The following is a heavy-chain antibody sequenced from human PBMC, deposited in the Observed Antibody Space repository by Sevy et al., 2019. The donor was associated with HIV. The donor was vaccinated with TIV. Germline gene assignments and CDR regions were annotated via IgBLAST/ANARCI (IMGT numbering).Heavy chain of an antibody. CDR2: INPNSGGT. CDR3: ARGYSYGFSVYYGMDV. D-gene: IGHD5-18*01. Sequence: ASVKVSCKASGYTFTGYYMHWVRQAPGQGLEWMGRINPNSGGTNYAQKFQGRVTMTRETSISTAYMELSRLGSDDTAVYYCARGYSYGFSVYYGMDVWGQGTTVTVSS. CDR1: GYTFTGYY. V-gene: IGHV1-2*06. J-gene: IGHJ6*02.